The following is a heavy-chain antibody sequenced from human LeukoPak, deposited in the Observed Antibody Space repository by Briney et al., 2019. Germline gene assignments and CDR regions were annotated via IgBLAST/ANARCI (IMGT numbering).Heavy chain of an antibody. V-gene: IGHV3-33*01. CDR2: IWYDGSNK. Sequence: GGSLRLSCAASGFTFSSYGMHWVRQAPGKGLEWVAVIWYDGSNKYYADSVKGRFTISRDNSKNTLYLQMSSLRAEDTAVYYCARTPIRYCSGGSCYWYGMDVWGQGTTVTVSS. J-gene: IGHJ6*02. CDR1: GFTFSSYG. CDR3: ARTPIRYCSGGSCYWYGMDV. D-gene: IGHD2-15*01.